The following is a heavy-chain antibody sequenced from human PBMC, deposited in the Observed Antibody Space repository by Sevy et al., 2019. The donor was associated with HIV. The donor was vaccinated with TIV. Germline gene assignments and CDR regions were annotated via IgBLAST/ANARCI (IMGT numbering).Heavy chain of an antibody. V-gene: IGHV3-48*04. CDR1: GFSSIHEN. J-gene: IGHJ4*02. Sequence: GGSLRLSCVASGFSSIHENMNWVRQAPGKGLEWLSYISTSGSTIYQADSVKGRFTISRDNAKNSLFLQMNSLRVEDTAIYYCVRDWDDKFSYGDSDPAVDCWGQGTLVTVSS. CDR3: VRDWDDKFSYGDSDPAVDC. CDR2: ISTSGSTI. D-gene: IGHD2-21*02.